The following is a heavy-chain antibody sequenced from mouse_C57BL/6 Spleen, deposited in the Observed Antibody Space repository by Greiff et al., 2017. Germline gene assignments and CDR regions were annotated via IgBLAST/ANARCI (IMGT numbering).Heavy chain of an antibody. CDR3: ARSRSSGSPFDY. J-gene: IGHJ2*01. Sequence: QVQLQQPGAELVRPGSSVKLSCKASGYTFTSYWMHWVKQRPIQGLEWIGNIDPSDSETHYNQKFKDKATLTVDKSSSTAYMQLSSLTSEDSAVYYCARSRSSGSPFDYGGQGTTLTVSS. V-gene: IGHV1-52*01. D-gene: IGHD3-2*02. CDR2: IDPSDSET. CDR1: GYTFTSYW.